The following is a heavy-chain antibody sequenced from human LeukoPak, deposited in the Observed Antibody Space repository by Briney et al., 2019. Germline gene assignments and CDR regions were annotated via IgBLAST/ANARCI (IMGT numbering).Heavy chain of an antibody. J-gene: IGHJ4*02. CDR2: IYYSGST. D-gene: IGHD6-19*01. Sequence: SETLSFTCTVSGGSISSYYWSWIRQPPGKGLEWIGYIYYSGSTNYNPSLKSRVTISVDTSKNQFSLKLSSVTAADTAVYYCARAPEYSSGWYDYWGQGTLVTVSS. CDR3: ARAPEYSSGWYDY. V-gene: IGHV4-59*01. CDR1: GGSISSYY.